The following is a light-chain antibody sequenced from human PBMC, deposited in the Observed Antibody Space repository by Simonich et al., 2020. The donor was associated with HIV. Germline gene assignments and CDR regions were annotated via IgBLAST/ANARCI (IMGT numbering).Light chain of an antibody. Sequence: QTVVTQEPSFSVSPGGTVTLTCGLSSGSVSTSYYPSWYQQTPGQAPRTLIYSPNTRSAGVPDRFSGSILGNKAALTITGAQADDESHYYCVLYMGSGISVFGGGTKLTVL. CDR2: SPN. CDR3: VLYMGSGISV. CDR1: SGSVSTSYY. J-gene: IGLJ3*02. V-gene: IGLV8-61*01.